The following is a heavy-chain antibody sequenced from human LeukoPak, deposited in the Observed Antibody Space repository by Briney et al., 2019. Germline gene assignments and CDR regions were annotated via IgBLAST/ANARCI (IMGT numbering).Heavy chain of an antibody. J-gene: IGHJ5*01. D-gene: IGHD1-26*01. CDR2: IYYSGST. V-gene: IGHV4-59*01. CDR3: ARDHSENWFDP. Sequence: SETLSLTCTVSGGSISSYYWSWIRQPPGKGLEWIGYIYYSGSTNYSPSLKSRVTISVDTSKNQFSLKLSSVTAADTAVYYCARDHSENWFDPWGQGTLVTVSS. CDR1: GGSISSYY.